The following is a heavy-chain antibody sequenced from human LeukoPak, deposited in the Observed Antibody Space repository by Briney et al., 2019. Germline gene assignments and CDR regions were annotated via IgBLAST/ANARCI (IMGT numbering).Heavy chain of an antibody. CDR2: IYYSGNT. J-gene: IGHJ4*02. D-gene: IGHD3-10*02. Sequence: SETLSLTCAVYGGSFSGYYWSWIRQPPGKGLEWLGYIYYSGNTDYNPSLKSRVAISVDTSKNQFSLKLSSVTAADTAVYYCARSTGSTMFIDYWGQGTLVTVSS. CDR1: GGSFSGYY. CDR3: ARSTGSTMFIDY. V-gene: IGHV4-59*01.